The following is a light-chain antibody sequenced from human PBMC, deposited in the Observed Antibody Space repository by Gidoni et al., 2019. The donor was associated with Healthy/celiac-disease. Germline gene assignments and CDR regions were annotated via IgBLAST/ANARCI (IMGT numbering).Light chain of an antibody. CDR2: EGS. Sequence: QSALTQPASVSGSPGPSITISCTGTSSDAGSYNLVSWYQQHPGKAPKPMIYEGSKRPSGVSNRFSGSKSGNTASLTISGLQTEDEADYYCCSYAGSSTLVFGGGTKLTVL. V-gene: IGLV2-23*01. J-gene: IGLJ2*01. CDR1: SSDAGSYNL. CDR3: CSYAGSSTLV.